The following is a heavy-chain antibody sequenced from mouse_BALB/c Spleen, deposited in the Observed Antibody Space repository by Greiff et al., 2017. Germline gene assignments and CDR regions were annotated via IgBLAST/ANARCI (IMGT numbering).Heavy chain of an antibody. CDR2: ISSGGSYT. CDR3: ARDYYDYVDAMDY. V-gene: IGHV5-9-1*01. J-gene: IGHJ4*01. CDR1: GFTFSSYA. Sequence: EVMLVESGGGLVKPGGSLKLSCAASGFTFSSYAMSWVRQTPEKRLEWVATISSGGSYTYYPDSVKGRFTISRDNAKNTLYLQMSSLRSEDTAMYYCARDYYDYVDAMDYWGQGTSVTVSS. D-gene: IGHD2-4*01.